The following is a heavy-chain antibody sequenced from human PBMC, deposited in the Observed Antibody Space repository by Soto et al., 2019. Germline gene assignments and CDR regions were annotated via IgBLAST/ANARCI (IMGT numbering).Heavy chain of an antibody. J-gene: IGHJ4*02. Sequence: GGSLRLSCTASGFTFGDYAMSWVRQAPGKGLEWVGFIRSNTFGGASIYAASVKGRFSISRDDSKSIAYLQMNSLKIEDTAVYYCSKDRNILTGYYSPNSFDSWGQG. D-gene: IGHD3-9*01. V-gene: IGHV3-49*04. CDR2: IRSNTFGGAS. CDR3: SKDRNILTGYYSPNSFDS. CDR1: GFTFGDYA.